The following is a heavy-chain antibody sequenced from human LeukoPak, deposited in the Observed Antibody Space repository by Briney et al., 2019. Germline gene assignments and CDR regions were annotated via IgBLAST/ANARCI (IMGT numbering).Heavy chain of an antibody. CDR2: IIPIFGTA. Sequence: SVKVSCKASGGTFSSYAISWVRQAPGQGLEWMGRIIPIFGTANYAQKFQGRVTITTDESTSTAYMELSSLRSEDTAVYYCARGLMTTVATYDYWGQGTLVTVSS. J-gene: IGHJ4*02. CDR3: ARGLMTTVATYDY. V-gene: IGHV1-69*05. D-gene: IGHD4-17*01. CDR1: GGTFSSYA.